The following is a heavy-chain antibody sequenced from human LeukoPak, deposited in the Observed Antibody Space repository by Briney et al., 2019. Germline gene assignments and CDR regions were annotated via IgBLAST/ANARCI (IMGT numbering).Heavy chain of an antibody. CDR2: ISSSGRRI. CDR1: GFTFSDYE. CDR3: ARGPRDPTEYCSRGTCSPTYEV. V-gene: IGHV3-48*03. Sequence: GGSLRLSCAASGFTFSDYEMNWVRQAPGKGLEWVSYISSSGRRIYYADSVKGRFTISRDNAKNSLYLQMNGLRVDDTAIYYCARGPRDPTEYCSRGTCSPTYEVWGQGTLVTVSS. D-gene: IGHD2-15*01. J-gene: IGHJ4*02.